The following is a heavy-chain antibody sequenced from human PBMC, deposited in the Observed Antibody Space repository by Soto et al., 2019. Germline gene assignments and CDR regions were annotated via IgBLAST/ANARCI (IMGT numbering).Heavy chain of an antibody. V-gene: IGHV4-39*01. CDR3: ARPSGSYLYYFDY. Sequence: SETLSLTCTVSGGSISSSNYYWGWIRQPPGKGLEWIGSIYYSGSTYYNPSLKSRVTISVDTSKNQFSLKLSSVTAADTAVYYCARPSGSYLYYFDYWGQGTLVTVSS. CDR1: GGSISSSNYY. CDR2: IYYSGST. J-gene: IGHJ4*02. D-gene: IGHD1-26*01.